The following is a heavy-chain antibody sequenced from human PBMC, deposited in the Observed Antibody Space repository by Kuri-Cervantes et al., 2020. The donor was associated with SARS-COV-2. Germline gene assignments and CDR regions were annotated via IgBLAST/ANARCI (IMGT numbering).Heavy chain of an antibody. D-gene: IGHD7-27*01. V-gene: IGHV4-38-2*02. Sequence: SETLSLTCTVSGYSISSGYYWGWIRQPPGKGLEWIGSIYHSGSTYYNPSLKSRVTISVDTSKNQFSLRLSSVTAADTAVYYCARDLRLGKSLDYWGQGTLVTVSS. CDR1: GYSISSGYY. J-gene: IGHJ4*02. CDR3: ARDLRLGKSLDY. CDR2: IYHSGST.